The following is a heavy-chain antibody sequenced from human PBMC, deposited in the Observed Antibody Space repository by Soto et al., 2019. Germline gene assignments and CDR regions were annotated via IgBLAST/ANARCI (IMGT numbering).Heavy chain of an antibody. J-gene: IGHJ6*02. CDR1: GDTLSTNA. CDR2: IIPMFGSP. D-gene: IGHD6-19*01. CDR3: ARGGFVAGLYNAMDA. Sequence: QVQLVQSGAEVKKAGSSVKVSCKASGDTLSTNAISWVRQAPGQGLEWMGAIIPMFGSPKYAQKFLGRVTITADNHTSTIYMEMISLTSADTAVYYCARGGFVAGLYNAMDAWGQGTTVAVSS. V-gene: IGHV1-69*06.